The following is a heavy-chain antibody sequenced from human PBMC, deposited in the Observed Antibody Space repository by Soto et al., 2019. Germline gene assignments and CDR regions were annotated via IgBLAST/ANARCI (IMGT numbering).Heavy chain of an antibody. J-gene: IGHJ4*02. D-gene: IGHD5-18*01. CDR2: IKSKAFGGTP. CDR1: GFTFGDYA. V-gene: IGHV3-49*03. CDR3: TRDHYGRGFSSGAFDS. Sequence: GVLRLSCSPSGFTFGDYAMNWFRQAPGKGLEWVGFIKSKAFGGTPEYAASVKGRFTISRDDSMSIAYLQMNSLKTDDTAVYYCTRDHYGRGFSSGAFDSWGQGTPVTVSS.